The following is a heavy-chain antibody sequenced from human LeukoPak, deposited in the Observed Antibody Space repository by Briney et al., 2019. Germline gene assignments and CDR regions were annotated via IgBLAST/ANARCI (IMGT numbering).Heavy chain of an antibody. CDR1: GFTFSSYA. CDR3: ARGRKELLIVVVPAAKDFDY. D-gene: IGHD2-2*01. V-gene: IGHV3-30*04. Sequence: GGSLRLSCAASGFTFSSYAMHWVRQAPGKGLEWVAVISYDGSNKYYADSVKGRFTISRDNSKNTLYLQMNSLRAEDTAVYYCARGRKELLIVVVPAAKDFDYWGQGTLVTVSS. CDR2: ISYDGSNK. J-gene: IGHJ4*02.